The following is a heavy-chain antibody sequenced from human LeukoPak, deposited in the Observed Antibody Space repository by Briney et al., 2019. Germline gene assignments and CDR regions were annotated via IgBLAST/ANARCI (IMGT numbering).Heavy chain of an antibody. V-gene: IGHV3-23*01. Sequence: GGSLRLSCAASGFTFNIYNMDWVRQAPGKGLEWVSTITTSDGNTYYADSVKGRFTVSRDNSKNTLFLQMNSLRAEDTAVYYCAKDGGLWVSAHWGDSWGRGTLVTVSS. CDR2: ITTSDGNT. D-gene: IGHD7-27*01. CDR3: AKDGGLWVSAHWGDS. CDR1: GFTFNIYN. J-gene: IGHJ4*02.